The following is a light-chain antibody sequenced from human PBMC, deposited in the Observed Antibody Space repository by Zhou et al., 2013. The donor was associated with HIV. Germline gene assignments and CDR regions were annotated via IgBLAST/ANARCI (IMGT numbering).Light chain of an antibody. Sequence: DIQMTQSPSSLSASVGDRVTITCQASQDISNYLNWYQQKSGKAPKLLIYKASNLESGVPSRFSGSGSGTEFTLTISSLQPDDFATYYCQQYNSYSTFGQGTKLEIK. V-gene: IGKV1-5*03. J-gene: IGKJ2*01. CDR3: QQYNSYST. CDR1: QDISNY. CDR2: KAS.